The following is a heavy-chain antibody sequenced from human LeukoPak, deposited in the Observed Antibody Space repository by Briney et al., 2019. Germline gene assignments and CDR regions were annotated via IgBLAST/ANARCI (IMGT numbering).Heavy chain of an antibody. D-gene: IGHD6-19*01. CDR2: ISAYNGNT. J-gene: IGHJ4*02. CDR3: AGDYRLAVPGYHYFDY. Sequence: GASVKVSCKASGYTFTSYGVSWVRQAPGQGLEWMGWISAYNGNTNYAQKLQGRVTMTTDTSTSTAYMELWSLRSDDTAVYYCAGDYRLAVPGYHYFDYWGQGTLVTVSS. CDR1: GYTFTSYG. V-gene: IGHV1-18*01.